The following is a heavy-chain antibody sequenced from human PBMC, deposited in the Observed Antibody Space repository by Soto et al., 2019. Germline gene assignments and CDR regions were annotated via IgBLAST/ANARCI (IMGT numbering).Heavy chain of an antibody. J-gene: IGHJ6*02. CDR1: GGSFSGFY. CDR2: INHSGTT. Sequence: LSLTCAVSGGSFSGFYWTWIRQPPGEGLEWIGEINHSGTTNFNPSLRSRLTISLDSSKKHFSLKLTSMTAADAAGYYCARADRTLGTSYGPDVWGQGTKGTLSS. CDR3: ARADRTLGTSYGPDV. D-gene: IGHD3-16*01. V-gene: IGHV4-34*01.